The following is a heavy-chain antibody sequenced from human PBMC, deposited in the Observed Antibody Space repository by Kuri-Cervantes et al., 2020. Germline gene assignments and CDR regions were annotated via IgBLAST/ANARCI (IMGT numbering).Heavy chain of an antibody. CDR3: ATAFFVLGSYYYGSGSYRAFDI. J-gene: IGHJ3*02. D-gene: IGHD3-10*01. CDR1: GYTLTELS. CDR2: FDPEDGET. Sequence: ASVKVSCKVSGYTLTELSMHWVRQAPGQGLEWMGGFDPEDGETIYAQKFQGRVTMTEDTSTDTAYMELSSLRSEDTAVYYCATAFFVLGSYYYGSGSYRAFDIWGQGTMVTVSS. V-gene: IGHV1-24*01.